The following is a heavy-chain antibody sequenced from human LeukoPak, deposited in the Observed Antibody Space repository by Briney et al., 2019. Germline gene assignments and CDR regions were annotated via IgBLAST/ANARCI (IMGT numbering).Heavy chain of an antibody. J-gene: IGHJ6*02. Sequence: GGSLRLSCAASGFTFSSYWMHWVRQAPGEGLVWVSRINIDRSSTSYADYVKGRFTISRDNAKNTLYLEMNSLRAEDTAVYYCARPYYSNYYYYGMDVWGQGTTVTVSS. CDR2: INIDRSST. V-gene: IGHV3-74*01. D-gene: IGHD4-11*01. CDR1: GFTFSSYW. CDR3: ARPYYSNYYYYGMDV.